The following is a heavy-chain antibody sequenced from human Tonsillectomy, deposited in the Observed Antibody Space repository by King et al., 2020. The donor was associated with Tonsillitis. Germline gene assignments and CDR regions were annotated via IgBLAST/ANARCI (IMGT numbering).Heavy chain of an antibody. V-gene: IGHV4-39*01. CDR1: GGSISSSSYY. CDR2: IYYSGST. D-gene: IGHD6-13*01. CDR3: TRGTFIAAAHSCDY. J-gene: IGHJ4*02. Sequence: QLQESGPGLVKPSETLSLTCTVSGGSISSSSYYWGWIRQPPGKGLEWIGSIYYSGSTYYNASLRSRVTISVDTSKNQFSVKLRSVTAADTAVYYCTRGTFIAAAHSCDYWRQGTLVTVSS.